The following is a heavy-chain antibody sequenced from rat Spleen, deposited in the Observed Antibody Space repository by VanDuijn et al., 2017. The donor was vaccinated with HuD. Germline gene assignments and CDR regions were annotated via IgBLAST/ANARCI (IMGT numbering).Heavy chain of an antibody. Sequence: EVQLVESGGGLVQPGRSLKLSCAASGFTFSDYYMAWVRQAPEKGLEWVASISYEGSGTYYGDPVKGRFTFSRDNAKSTLYLQMNSLRSEDTATYYCARYSSYFDYWGQGVMVTVSS. CDR1: GFTFSDYY. V-gene: IGHV5-22*01. D-gene: IGHD1-1*01. J-gene: IGHJ2*01. CDR2: ISYEGSGT. CDR3: ARYSSYFDY.